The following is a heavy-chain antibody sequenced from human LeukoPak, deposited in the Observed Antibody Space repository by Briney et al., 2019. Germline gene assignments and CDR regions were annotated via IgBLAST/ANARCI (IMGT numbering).Heavy chain of an antibody. V-gene: IGHV4-59*01. Sequence: SETLFLTCTVSGGSISSYYWNWIRQPPGKALERVGYIYYSGSTNYNPSLKSRVTISVDTSMNQFSLKLNSVTAADTAVYYCARDGGRGGDMGSTALGYWGQGTLVTVSS. CDR2: IYYSGST. D-gene: IGHD2-15*01. J-gene: IGHJ4*02. CDR1: GGSISSYY. CDR3: ARDGGRGGDMGSTALGY.